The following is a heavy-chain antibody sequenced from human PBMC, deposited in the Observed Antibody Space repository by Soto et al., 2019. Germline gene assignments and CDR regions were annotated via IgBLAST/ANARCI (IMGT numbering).Heavy chain of an antibody. V-gene: IGHV3-15*01. CDR1: GFTFSNAW. D-gene: IGHD3-3*01. CDR2: IKSKTDGGTT. Sequence: EVQLVESGGGLVKPGGSLRLSCAASGFTFSNAWMSWVRQAPGKGLEWVGRIKSKTDGGTTDYAAPVKGRVTISRDDSKNTLYLQMNSLKTEDTAVYYCTTENRYYDFWSGYYDYYYYYMDVWGKGTTVTVSS. J-gene: IGHJ6*03. CDR3: TTENRYYDFWSGYYDYYYYYMDV.